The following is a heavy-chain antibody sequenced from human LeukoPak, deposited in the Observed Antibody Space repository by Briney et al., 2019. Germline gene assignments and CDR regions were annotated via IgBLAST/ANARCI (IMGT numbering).Heavy chain of an antibody. V-gene: IGHV3-30*18. CDR1: GFTFSSYG. CDR3: AKRMIKGIAARRGAFDI. Sequence: PGGSLRLSCAASGFTFSSYGMHWVRQAPGKGLEWVAVISYDGSNKYYADFVKGRFTISRDNSKNTLYLQMNSLRAEDTAVYYCAKRMIKGIAARRGAFDIWGQGTMVTVSS. J-gene: IGHJ3*02. CDR2: ISYDGSNK. D-gene: IGHD6-6*01.